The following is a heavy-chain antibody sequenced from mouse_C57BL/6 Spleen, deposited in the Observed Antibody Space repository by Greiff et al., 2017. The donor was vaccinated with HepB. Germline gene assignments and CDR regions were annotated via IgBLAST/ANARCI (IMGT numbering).Heavy chain of an antibody. D-gene: IGHD1-1*01. CDR3: ARWGYGSRNAMDY. V-gene: IGHV1-64*01. CDR2: IPPNSGST. J-gene: IGHJ4*01. CDR1: GSTFTSYW. Sequence: QVQLQQPGAELVKPGASVKLSCKASGSTFTSYWMLWVKQRPGQGLEWIGMIPPNSGSTNYNAKFKSKATLTVDKSSSTAYMQLSSLTAEDSAVYYCARWGYGSRNAMDYWGQGTSVTVSS.